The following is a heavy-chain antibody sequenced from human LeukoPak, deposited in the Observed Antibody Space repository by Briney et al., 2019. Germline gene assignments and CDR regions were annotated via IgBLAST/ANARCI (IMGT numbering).Heavy chain of an antibody. CDR3: AKDRTSIRLVEMATMVY. V-gene: IGHV3-23*01. CDR1: GFTFSSYA. Sequence: RSGGSLRLSCAASGFTFSSYAMSWVRQAPGRGLEWVSAISGSGGSTYYADSVRGRITISRDNSKNTLYLQMNSLRAEDTAVYYCAKDRTSIRLVEMATMVYWGQGTLVTVSS. CDR2: ISGSGGST. D-gene: IGHD5-24*01. J-gene: IGHJ4*02.